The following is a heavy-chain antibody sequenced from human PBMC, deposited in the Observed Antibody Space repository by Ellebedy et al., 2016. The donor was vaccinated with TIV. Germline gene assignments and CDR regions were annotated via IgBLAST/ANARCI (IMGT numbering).Heavy chain of an antibody. D-gene: IGHD5/OR15-5a*01. CDR3: ARTRRGYIVHNYSYYYTGMDV. CDR2: INHSGTT. J-gene: IGHJ6*02. V-gene: IGHV4-34*01. Sequence: SETLSLXCVVNGGSFSGYYWSWIRQPPGKGLEWIGEINHSGTTNYNPSLETRATLSVDTSKSQVTLRLTSVTAADTAVYYCARTRRGYIVHNYSYYYTGMDVWGQGATVTVSS. CDR1: GGSFSGYY.